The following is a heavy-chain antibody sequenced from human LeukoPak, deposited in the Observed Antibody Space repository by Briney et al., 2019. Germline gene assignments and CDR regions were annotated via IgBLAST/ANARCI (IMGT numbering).Heavy chain of an antibody. CDR2: ISYDGSNK. D-gene: IGHD4-17*01. CDR3: GGQAPAGMTTVTTFDY. V-gene: IGHV3-30*03. Sequence: GGSLRLSCAASGFTFCSYGMHWVRQAPGKGLEWVAVISYDGSNKYYADSVKGRFTISRDNSKNTLYLQMNSLRAEDTAVYYCGGQAPAGMTTVTTFDYWGQGTLVTVSS. CDR1: GFTFCSYG. J-gene: IGHJ4*02.